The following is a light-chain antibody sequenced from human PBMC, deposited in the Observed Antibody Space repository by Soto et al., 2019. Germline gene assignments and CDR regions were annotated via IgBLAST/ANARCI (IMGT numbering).Light chain of an antibody. CDR2: GAS. Sequence: EIVLTQSPGTLSLSPGERATLSCRASQSVSSSYLSWYQQKPGHAPRLLIYGASSRATGIPDRVSGSGSGTDFSLGISRLEPEDVAVYYCQKYGSAPWTFGQGTKVEIK. J-gene: IGKJ1*01. CDR1: QSVSSSY. CDR3: QKYGSAPWT. V-gene: IGKV3-20*01.